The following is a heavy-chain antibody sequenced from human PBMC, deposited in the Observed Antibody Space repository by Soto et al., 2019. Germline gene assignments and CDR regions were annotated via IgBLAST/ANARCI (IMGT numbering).Heavy chain of an antibody. J-gene: IGHJ4*02. Sequence: SETLSLTCTVSGGSISSSSYYWGWIRQPPGKGLEWIGSIYYSGSTYYNPSLKSRVTISVDTSKNQFSLKLSSVTAADTAVYYCARQGYSGHDPIDYWGQGALVTVSS. CDR1: GGSISSSSYY. D-gene: IGHD5-12*01. V-gene: IGHV4-39*01. CDR3: ARQGYSGHDPIDY. CDR2: IYYSGST.